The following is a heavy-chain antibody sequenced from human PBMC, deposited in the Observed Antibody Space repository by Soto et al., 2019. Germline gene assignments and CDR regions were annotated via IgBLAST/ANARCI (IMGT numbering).Heavy chain of an antibody. CDR3: GRGHYGLDV. Sequence: GGSLRLSCAASGFTFSDHYMTWIRQAPGKGLEWVSYISINSRDTKYADSVKGRFTISRDNAKSSLYLQMNSLRAEDTAVYYCGRGHYGLDVWGPGTTVTVSS. CDR2: ISINSRDT. V-gene: IGHV3-11*05. J-gene: IGHJ6*02. CDR1: GFTFSDHY.